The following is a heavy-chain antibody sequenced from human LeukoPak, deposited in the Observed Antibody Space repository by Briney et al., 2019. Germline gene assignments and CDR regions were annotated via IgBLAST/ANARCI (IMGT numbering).Heavy chain of an antibody. D-gene: IGHD3-3*01. V-gene: IGHV4-59*01. CDR2: IYHSGST. J-gene: IGHJ4*02. CDR3: ASSLAGYDFWSGYYHY. CDR1: GGSISSYY. Sequence: SETLSLTCTVSGGSISSYYWSWIRQPPGKGLEWIGYIYHSGSTNYNPSLKSRVTISVDKSKNQFSLKLKSVTAADTAVYYCASSLAGYDFWSGYYHYWGQGTLVTVSS.